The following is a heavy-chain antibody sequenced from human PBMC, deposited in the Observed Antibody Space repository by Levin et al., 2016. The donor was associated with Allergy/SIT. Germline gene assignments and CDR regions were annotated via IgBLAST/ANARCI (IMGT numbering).Heavy chain of an antibody. Sequence: GESLKISCEASGFNFRKYAMSWVRQAPGKGLEWVSTLTSGGGSPSYGDSVKGRFTVSRDDSSKTLYLQMNNLRVEDTAVYYCAKDEDHTDYYWYFDLWGRGTLVSVS. V-gene: IGHV3-23*01. CDR1: GFNFRKYA. CDR2: LTSGGGSP. D-gene: IGHD4/OR15-4a*01. CDR3: AKDEDHTDYYWYFDL. J-gene: IGHJ2*01.